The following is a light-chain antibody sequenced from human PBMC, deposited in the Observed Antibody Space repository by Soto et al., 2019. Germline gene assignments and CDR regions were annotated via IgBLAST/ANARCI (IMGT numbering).Light chain of an antibody. V-gene: IGLV8-61*01. J-gene: IGLJ3*02. CDR2: STN. Sequence: QAVVTQEPSFSVSPGGTVTLTCGLSSGSVSTSYYPSWYQQTPGQPPRTLIYSTNTRSSGVPDRFSGSILGNKAALTITGAQADDESDYYCVVFMGSGVSVFGGGTQLTVL. CDR1: SGSVSTSYY. CDR3: VVFMGSGVSV.